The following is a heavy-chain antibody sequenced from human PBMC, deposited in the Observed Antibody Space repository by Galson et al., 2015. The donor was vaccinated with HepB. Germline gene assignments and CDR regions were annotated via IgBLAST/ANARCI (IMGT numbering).Heavy chain of an antibody. J-gene: IGHJ4*02. Sequence: SLRLSCAASGFTFSSYSMNWVRQAPGKGLEWVSSNSSSSSYIYYADSVKGRFTISRDNDKNSLRLQLNSLGGDDTAVYYCARGETVGPTTGFDLWGQGTLVTVSS. CDR3: ARGETVGPTTGFDL. V-gene: IGHV3-21*01. D-gene: IGHD1-26*01. CDR2: NSSSSSYI. CDR1: GFTFSSYS.